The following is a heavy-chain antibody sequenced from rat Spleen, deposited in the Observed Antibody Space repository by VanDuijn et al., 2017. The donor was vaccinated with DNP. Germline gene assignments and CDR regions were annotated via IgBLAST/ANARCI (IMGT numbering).Heavy chain of an antibody. V-gene: IGHV3-3*01. J-gene: IGHJ1*01. CDR1: GYSITSSYR. CDR3: ARRSTTAYWYFDF. D-gene: IGHD1-1*01. Sequence: EVQLQESGPGLVNPSQSLSLTCSVPGYSITSSYRWNCIRKFPGNKLEWMGYINSEGSTNYNPSLKSRISITRDTSKNQFFLQVNSVTTEDTATYYCARRSTTAYWYFDFWGPGTMVTVSS. CDR2: INSEGST.